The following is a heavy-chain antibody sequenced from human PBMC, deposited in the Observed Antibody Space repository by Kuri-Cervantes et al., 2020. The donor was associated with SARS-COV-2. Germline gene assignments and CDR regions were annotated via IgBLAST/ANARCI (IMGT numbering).Heavy chain of an antibody. CDR3: ARQMMSTITIFGVVITRHWFDP. D-gene: IGHD3-3*01. CDR2: IYESGDT. J-gene: IGHJ5*02. Sequence: SETLSLTCTVSGASISSSTYYWGWIRQSPGKGLEWLGSIYESGDTYYSSPLKSRVTISVDTSKNQFSLKLSSVTAADTAVYYCARQMMSTITIFGVVITRHWFDPWGQGTLVTVSS. V-gene: IGHV4-39*01. CDR1: GASISSSTYY.